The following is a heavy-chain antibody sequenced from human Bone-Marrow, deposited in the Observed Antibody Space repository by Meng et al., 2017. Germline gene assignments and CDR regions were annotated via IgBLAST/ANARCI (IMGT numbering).Heavy chain of an antibody. CDR3: ARGRKLPYGSGSYLNY. Sequence: QVRPQQWGAGLLKPSGTLSLTCAFYGGSFSGYYWSWIRQPPGKGLEWIGEINHSGSTNYNPSLKSRVTISVDTSKNQFSLKLSSVTAADTAVYYCARGRKLPYGSGSYLNYWGQGTLVTVSS. D-gene: IGHD3-10*01. V-gene: IGHV4-34*01. J-gene: IGHJ4*02. CDR1: GGSFSGYY. CDR2: INHSGST.